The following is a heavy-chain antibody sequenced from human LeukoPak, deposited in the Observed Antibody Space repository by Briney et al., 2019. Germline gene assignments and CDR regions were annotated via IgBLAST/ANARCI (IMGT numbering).Heavy chain of an antibody. Sequence: ASVKVSCKASGYTFTSYYMHWVRQAPGQGLEWMGIINPSGGSTSYAQKFQGRVTMTRDTSTSTVYMELSSLRSEDTAVYYCVRGPYGSGISNWFDPWGQGTLVIVSS. V-gene: IGHV1-46*01. CDR2: INPSGGST. CDR1: GYTFTSYY. D-gene: IGHD3-10*01. J-gene: IGHJ5*02. CDR3: VRGPYGSGISNWFDP.